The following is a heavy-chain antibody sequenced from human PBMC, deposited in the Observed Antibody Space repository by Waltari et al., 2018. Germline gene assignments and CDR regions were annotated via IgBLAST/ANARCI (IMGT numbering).Heavy chain of an antibody. J-gene: IGHJ4*02. Sequence: QVQLVQSGAEVKKPGSSVKVSCKASGGTFSSYTISWVRQAPGQGLGWMGRISPILGRANYAREFQGRVTITADKSTSTAYMELSSLRSEDTAVYYCARDGLGYCSSTSCSDYWGQGTLVTVSS. CDR2: ISPILGRA. D-gene: IGHD2-2*01. V-gene: IGHV1-69*08. CDR1: GGTFSSYT. CDR3: ARDGLGYCSSTSCSDY.